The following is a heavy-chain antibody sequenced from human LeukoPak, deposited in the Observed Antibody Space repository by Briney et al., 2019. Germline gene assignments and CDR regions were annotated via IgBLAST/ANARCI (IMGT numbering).Heavy chain of an antibody. V-gene: IGHV4-34*01. D-gene: IGHD3-10*01. CDR2: INHSGST. J-gene: IGHJ4*02. CDR1: GGSFSGYY. Sequence: SETLSLTCAVYGGSFSGYYWGWIRQSPGKGLDWIGEINHSGSTNYNPSLKSRVTISVDTSKNQFSLKLSSVTAADTAVYYCARAGFGLAPLRGTPFDYWGQGTLVTVSS. CDR3: ARAGFGLAPLRGTPFDY.